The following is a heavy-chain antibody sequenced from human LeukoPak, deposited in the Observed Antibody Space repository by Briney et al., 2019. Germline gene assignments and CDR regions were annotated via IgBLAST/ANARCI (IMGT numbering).Heavy chain of an antibody. CDR2: IYTSGST. D-gene: IGHD6-13*01. V-gene: IGHV4-4*07. Sequence: SETLSLTCTVSGGSISSYYWSWIRQPAGKGLEWIGRIYTSGSTNYNPSLKSRVTMSVDTSKNQFSLKLSSVTAADTAVYYCARPTGYSSSWSRTPHNWFDPWGQGTLVTVSS. J-gene: IGHJ5*02. CDR1: GGSISSYY. CDR3: ARPTGYSSSWSRTPHNWFDP.